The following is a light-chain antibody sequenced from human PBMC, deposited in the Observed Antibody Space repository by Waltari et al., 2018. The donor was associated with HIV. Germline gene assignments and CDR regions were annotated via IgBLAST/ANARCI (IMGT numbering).Light chain of an antibody. CDR3: QSADSTGTYWV. V-gene: IGLV3-25*03. J-gene: IGLJ3*02. CDR2: RDK. CDR1: ALPTQY. Sequence: SYELTQPPSASVSPGQTARIHCSGHALPTQYDFCYQQRPVQAPVMVIYRDKERPSGIPDRFSGSSAGTTVTLTISGVQAEDEADYYCQSADSTGTYWVFGGGTKLTVL.